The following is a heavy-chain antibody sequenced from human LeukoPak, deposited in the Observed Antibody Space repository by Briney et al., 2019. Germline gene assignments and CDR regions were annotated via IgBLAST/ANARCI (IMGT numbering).Heavy chain of an antibody. D-gene: IGHD1-26*01. J-gene: IGHJ4*02. CDR1: GGSISSGDYY. CDR3: ARGLGGSERFYY. V-gene: IGHV4-30-4*08. Sequence: SETLSLTCTVSGGSISSGDYYWSWIRQPPGKGLEWIGYIYYSGITYYNPSLKSRVTISVDTSKNQFSLKLSSVTAADTAVYYCARGLGGSERFYYWGQGTLVTVSS. CDR2: IYYSGIT.